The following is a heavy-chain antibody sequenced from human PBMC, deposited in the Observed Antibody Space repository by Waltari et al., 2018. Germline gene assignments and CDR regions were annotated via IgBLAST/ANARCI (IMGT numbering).Heavy chain of an antibody. J-gene: IGHJ4*02. CDR2: ISGSGGST. V-gene: IGHV3-23*04. D-gene: IGHD6-13*01. CDR1: GFTFNSYG. Sequence: EVQLVESGGGLVQPGRSLRLSCAASGFTFNSYGMSWVRQAPGKGLGWVSAISGSGGSTYYADSVKGRFTITRDNSKNTLFLQMNSLRAEDTAVYYCAKEGINSSWNITFDYWGQGTLVTVSS. CDR3: AKEGINSSWNITFDY.